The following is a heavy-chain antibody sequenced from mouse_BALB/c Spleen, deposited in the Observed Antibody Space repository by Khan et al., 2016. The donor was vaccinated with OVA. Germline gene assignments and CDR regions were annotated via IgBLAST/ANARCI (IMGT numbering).Heavy chain of an antibody. CDR3: ASPYYRSAWFAY. CDR2: IDPPNDNT. Sequence: VQLQQSGAELVKPGASVKLSCTTSGFNIKDTYIHWVKQRPEQGLEWIGRIDPPNDNTKYAPKFQGKATITADTSSNTAYLQLSSLTSEDTAVYYCASPYYRSAWFAYWGQGTLVTVSA. CDR1: GFNIKDTY. V-gene: IGHV14-3*02. J-gene: IGHJ3*01. D-gene: IGHD2-14*01.